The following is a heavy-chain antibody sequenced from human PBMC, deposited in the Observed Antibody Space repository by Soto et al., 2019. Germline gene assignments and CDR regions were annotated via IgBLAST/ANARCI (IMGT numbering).Heavy chain of an antibody. CDR2: IGSADDP. Sequence: EVQLVESGGGVVQPGGSLRLSCAASGFTFSTYYMHWVRQATGKGLEWVSAIGSADDPYYLGSVKGRFTISRENAKNSLYLQMNSLRAGYTAVYYCARAYSGRLPRRADYYFAMDVWGQGTTVPVSS. D-gene: IGHD2-15*01. J-gene: IGHJ6*02. V-gene: IGHV3-13*05. CDR1: GFTFSTYY. CDR3: ARAYSGRLPRRADYYFAMDV.